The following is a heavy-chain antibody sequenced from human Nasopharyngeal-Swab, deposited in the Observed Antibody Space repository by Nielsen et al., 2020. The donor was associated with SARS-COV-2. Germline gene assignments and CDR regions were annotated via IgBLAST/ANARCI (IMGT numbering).Heavy chain of an antibody. V-gene: IGHV4-39*01. CDR1: GASITTYY. D-gene: IGHD5-18*01. CDR3: ASESVDTAMVFYYYYGMDV. J-gene: IGHJ6*02. Sequence: SETLSLTCTVSGASITTYYWGWIRQPPGKGLEWIGSIYYSGSTYYNPSLKSRVTISVDTSKNQFSLKLSSVTAADTAVYYCASESVDTAMVFYYYYGMDVWGQGTTVTVSS. CDR2: IYYSGST.